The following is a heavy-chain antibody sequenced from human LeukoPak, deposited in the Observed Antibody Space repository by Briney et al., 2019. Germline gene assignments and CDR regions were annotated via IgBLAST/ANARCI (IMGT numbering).Heavy chain of an antibody. J-gene: IGHJ4*02. D-gene: IGHD6-19*01. CDR2: FDPEDGET. CDR1: GYTLTELS. V-gene: IGHV1-24*01. Sequence: ASVKVSCKVSGYTLTELSMHWVRQAPGKGLEWMGGFDPEDGETIYAQKFQGRVTMTEDTSTDTANMELSSLRSEDTAVYYCATGIAVAGTPFDYWGQGTLVTVSS. CDR3: ATGIAVAGTPFDY.